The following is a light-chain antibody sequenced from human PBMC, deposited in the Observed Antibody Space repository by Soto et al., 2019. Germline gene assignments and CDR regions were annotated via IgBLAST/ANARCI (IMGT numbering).Light chain of an antibody. CDR3: QQYNSYSPNT. Sequence: DIQMTQSPSNLSASVGDRVTITCRASQSISSWLAWYQQKPGKAPKLLIYDASSLESGVPSRFSGRGSGTEFTLTISSLQPDDFATYYCQQYNSYSPNTFGQGTKLEIK. CDR2: DAS. V-gene: IGKV1-5*01. J-gene: IGKJ2*01. CDR1: QSISSW.